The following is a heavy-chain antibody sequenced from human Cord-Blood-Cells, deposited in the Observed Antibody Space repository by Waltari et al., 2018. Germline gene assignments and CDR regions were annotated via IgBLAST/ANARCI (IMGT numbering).Heavy chain of an antibody. CDR2: IYSGGST. D-gene: IGHD2-21*02. CDR1: GFTVSSNY. V-gene: IGHV3-53*01. J-gene: IGHJ4*02. Sequence: EVQLVESGGGLIQPGGSLRLSCAASGFTVSSNYMSWVRQAPGKGLEWISVIYSGGSTYYADSGKGRFTISRDNSKNTLYLQMNSLRAEDTAVYYCARGGAYCGGDCYLFWGQGTLVTVSS. CDR3: ARGGAYCGGDCYLF.